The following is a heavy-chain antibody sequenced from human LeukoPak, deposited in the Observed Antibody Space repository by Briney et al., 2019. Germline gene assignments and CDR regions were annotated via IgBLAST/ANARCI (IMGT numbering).Heavy chain of an antibody. CDR1: GGTFSSYA. D-gene: IGHD3-10*01. CDR3: AGGAYRELLWFGELLSPLYYYGMDV. J-gene: IGHJ6*04. Sequence: VASVKVSCKASGGTFSSYAISWVRQAPGQGLEWMGGIIPIFGTANYAQKFQGRVTITADESTSTAYMQLSSLRSEDTAVYYCAGGAYRELLWFGELLSPLYYYGMDVWAKGPRSPSPQ. CDR2: IIPIFGTA. V-gene: IGHV1-69*13.